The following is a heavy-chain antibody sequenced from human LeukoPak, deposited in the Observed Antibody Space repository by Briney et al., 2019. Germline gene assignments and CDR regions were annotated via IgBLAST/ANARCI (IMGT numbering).Heavy chain of an antibody. D-gene: IGHD3-10*01. CDR3: ARANYYRIDY. Sequence: ASVRVSCKAAGYIFTSYDIGGVRQAPGQWLEWMGWISAYNGNTNYAQKLQGRVTMTTDTSTSTAYMELRSLRSDDTAVYYCARANYYRIDYWGQGTLVTVSS. CDR2: ISAYNGNT. CDR1: GYIFTSYD. J-gene: IGHJ4*02. V-gene: IGHV1-18*01.